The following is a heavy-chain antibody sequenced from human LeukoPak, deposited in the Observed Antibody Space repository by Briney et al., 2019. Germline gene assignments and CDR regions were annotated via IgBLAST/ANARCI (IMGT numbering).Heavy chain of an antibody. CDR2: INPSGGST. CDR3: ARRNLIAALEDWFDP. J-gene: IGHJ5*02. Sequence: ASVKVSCKASGGTFSSYAISWVRQAPGQGLEWMGIINPSGGSTSYAQKFQGRVTMTRDTSTGTVYMELSSLRSEATAVYYCARRNLIAALEDWFDPWAREPWSPSPQ. D-gene: IGHD6-6*01. V-gene: IGHV1-46*01. CDR1: GGTFSSYA.